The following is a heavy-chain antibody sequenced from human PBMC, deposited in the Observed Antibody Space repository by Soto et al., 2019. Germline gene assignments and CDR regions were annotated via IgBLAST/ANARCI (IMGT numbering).Heavy chain of an antibody. CDR2: IIPIFGTA. J-gene: IGHJ6*02. CDR1: GGTFSSYA. Sequence: QVQLVQSGAEVKKPGSSVKVSCKASGGTFSSYAISWVRQAPGQGLEWMGGIIPIFGTANYAQKFPGRVTITEDESTSTAYMELSSLRYEDTAVYYCARDSPTHGDSSRYGMDVWGQGTTVTVSS. CDR3: ARDSPTHGDSSRYGMDV. V-gene: IGHV1-69*01. D-gene: IGHD6-13*01.